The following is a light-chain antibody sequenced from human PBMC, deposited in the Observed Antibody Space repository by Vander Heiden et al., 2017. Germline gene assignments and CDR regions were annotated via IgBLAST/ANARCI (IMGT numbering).Light chain of an antibody. CDR2: KAS. CDR1: QSISTH. V-gene: IGKV1-5*03. Sequence: DIQMTQSPATLSASIGDRVTITCRASQSISTHLAWYQQKPGRAPKLLIYKASTLESGVPSRFSGSGFGTRFTLTISTLQPDDFATYYCQQYNEYPGRTFGGGTKVEIK. CDR3: QQYNEYPGRT. J-gene: IGKJ4*01.